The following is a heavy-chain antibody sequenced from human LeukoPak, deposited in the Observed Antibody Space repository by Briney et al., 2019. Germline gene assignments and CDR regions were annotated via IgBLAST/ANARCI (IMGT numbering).Heavy chain of an antibody. V-gene: IGHV4-59*01. CDR3: ARGRGTTVTTLLDY. CDR2: INYSGST. CDR1: TGSISSYY. D-gene: IGHD4-17*01. Sequence: PSETLSLTCIVSTGSISSYYWSWIRQPPGKGLEWIGYINYSGSTNYNPSLKSRVTISVDTSKNQFSLKLSSVTAADTAVYYCARGRGTTVTTLLDYWGQGTLVTVSS. J-gene: IGHJ4*02.